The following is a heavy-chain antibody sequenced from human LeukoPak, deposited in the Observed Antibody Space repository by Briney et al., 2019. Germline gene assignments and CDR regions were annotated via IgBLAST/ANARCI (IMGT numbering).Heavy chain of an antibody. J-gene: IGHJ3*02. CDR3: AREFEATGTTSGAFDI. CDR2: ISSSSSYI. V-gene: IGHV3-21*01. D-gene: IGHD1-1*01. Sequence: PGGSLRLSCAASGFTFSSYSMNWVRQAPGKGLEWVSSISSSSSYIYYADSVKGRFTISRDNAKNSLYLQMNSLRAEDTAVYYCAREFEATGTTSGAFDIWGQGTMVTVSS. CDR1: GFTFSSYS.